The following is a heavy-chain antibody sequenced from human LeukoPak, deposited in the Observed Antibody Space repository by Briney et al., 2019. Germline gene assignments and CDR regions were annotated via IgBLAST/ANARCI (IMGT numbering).Heavy chain of an antibody. CDR3: ARKRGVEY. V-gene: IGHV3-7*01. CDR2: IKQDGSEK. J-gene: IGHJ4*02. D-gene: IGHD2-15*01. Sequence: PGGSLRLSCAASGFTFSSYWISWVRQAPGKGLEWVANIKQDGSEKYYVDSVKGRFTISGDNAKNSLYLQMNSLRAEDTAVYYCARKRGVEYWGQGTLVTVSS. CDR1: GFTFSSYW.